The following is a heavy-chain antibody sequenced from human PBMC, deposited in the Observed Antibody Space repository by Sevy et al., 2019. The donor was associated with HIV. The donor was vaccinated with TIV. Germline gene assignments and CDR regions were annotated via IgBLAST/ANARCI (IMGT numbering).Heavy chain of an antibody. V-gene: IGHV3-21*06. D-gene: IGHD1-26*01. J-gene: IGHJ4*02. Sequence: GGSLRLSCAASEFSFSSYNMNWVRQAPGKGLESVSSISGSSNYIYYAESVKGRFRISRDNVKDTLYLQMNSLRADDTAVYYCARGPPDGSYDYFDYWGQGSLVTVSS. CDR1: EFSFSSYN. CDR2: ISGSSNYI. CDR3: ARGPPDGSYDYFDY.